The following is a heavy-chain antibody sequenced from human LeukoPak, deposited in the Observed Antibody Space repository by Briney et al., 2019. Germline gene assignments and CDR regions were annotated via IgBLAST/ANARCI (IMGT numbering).Heavy chain of an antibody. J-gene: IGHJ4*02. V-gene: IGHV1-2*02. CDR2: INPNSGGT. D-gene: IGHD1-26*01. CDR1: GYTFTGYY. CDR3: ARDRRVVEGATSAFDY. Sequence: ASVKVSCKASGYTFTGYYMHWVRQAPGQGLEWMGWINPNSGGTNYAQKFQGRVTMTRDTSISTAYMELSRLRSDDTAVYYCARDRRVVEGATSAFDYWGQGTLVTVSS.